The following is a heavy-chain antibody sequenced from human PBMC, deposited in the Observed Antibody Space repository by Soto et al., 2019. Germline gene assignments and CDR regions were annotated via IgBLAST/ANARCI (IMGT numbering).Heavy chain of an antibody. CDR3: ARETGEYCSSTSCPDYYYGMDV. J-gene: IGHJ6*02. Sequence: ASVKVSCKASGYTFTGYYMHWVRQAPGQGLEWMGWINPNSGGTNYAQKFQGRVTMTRDTSISTAYMELSRLRSDDTAVYYCARETGEYCSSTSCPDYYYGMDVWGQGTTVTV. CDR2: INPNSGGT. D-gene: IGHD2-2*01. V-gene: IGHV1-2*02. CDR1: GYTFTGYY.